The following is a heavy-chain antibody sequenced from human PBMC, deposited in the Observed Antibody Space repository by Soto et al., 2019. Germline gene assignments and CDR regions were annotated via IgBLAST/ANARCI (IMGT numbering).Heavy chain of an antibody. V-gene: IGHV3-7*05. Sequence: GGSLRLSCAASGFTFSSYWMSWVRQAPGKGLEWVANIKQDGSEKYYVDSVKGRFTISRDNAKNSLYLQMNSLRAEDTAVYYCARGPHGYYDSSGFYDYWGQGTLVTVSS. CDR2: IKQDGSEK. CDR3: ARGPHGYYDSSGFYDY. J-gene: IGHJ4*02. D-gene: IGHD3-22*01. CDR1: GFTFSSYW.